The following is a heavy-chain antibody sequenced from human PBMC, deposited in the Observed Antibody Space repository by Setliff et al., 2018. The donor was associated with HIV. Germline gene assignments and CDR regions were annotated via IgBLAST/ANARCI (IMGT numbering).Heavy chain of an antibody. D-gene: IGHD6-19*01. CDR3: ARNPEMAALNYFYYYMDV. CDR1: GGTFSSYA. V-gene: IGHV1-69*10. CDR2: IIPILGIA. Sequence: GASVKVSCKASGGTFSSYAISWVRQAPGQGLEWMGGIIPILGIANYAQKFQGRVTITADKSTSTAYMELSSLRAEDTAVNYCARNPEMAALNYFYYYMDVWGKGTTVTVSS. J-gene: IGHJ6*03.